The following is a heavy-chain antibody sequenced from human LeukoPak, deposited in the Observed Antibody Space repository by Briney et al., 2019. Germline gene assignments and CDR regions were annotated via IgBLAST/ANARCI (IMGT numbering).Heavy chain of an antibody. V-gene: IGHV3-66*01. J-gene: IGHJ3*02. CDR1: GFTFSSYG. CDR3: ARGTSSDAFDI. CDR2: IYSGGST. Sequence: GGSLRLSCAASGFTFSSYGMHWVRQAPGKGLEWVSVIYSGGSTYYADSVKGRFTISRDNSKNTLYLQMNSLRAEDTAVYYCARGTSSDAFDIWGQGTMVTVSS.